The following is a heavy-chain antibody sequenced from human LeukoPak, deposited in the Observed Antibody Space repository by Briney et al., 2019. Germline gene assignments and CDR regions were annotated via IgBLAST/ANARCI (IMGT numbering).Heavy chain of an antibody. CDR1: GFTVSSNY. Sequence: GGYLRLYCAASGFTVSSNYMSWVRQAPGKGLEWVSVIYSGGSTYYADSVKGRFTISRDNSKDTLYLQMNSLRAEDTAVYYCAREGTPGAFDIWGQGTMVTVSS. V-gene: IGHV3-53*01. CDR2: IYSGGST. CDR3: AREGTPGAFDI. J-gene: IGHJ3*02. D-gene: IGHD1-1*01.